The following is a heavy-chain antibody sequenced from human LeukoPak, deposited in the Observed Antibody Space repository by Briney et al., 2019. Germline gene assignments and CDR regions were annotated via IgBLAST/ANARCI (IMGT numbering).Heavy chain of an antibody. D-gene: IGHD2-8*01. J-gene: IGHJ5*02. CDR1: GFTFSSYA. CDR3: AKVLMVYAMGDWFDP. CDR2: ISGSGGST. Sequence: GGSLRLSCAASGFTFSSYAMSWVRQAPGKGLEWVSAISGSGGSTYYADSVKGRYTISRDNSKNTLYLQMNSLRAEDTAVYYCAKVLMVYAMGDWFDPWGQGTLVTVSS. V-gene: IGHV3-23*01.